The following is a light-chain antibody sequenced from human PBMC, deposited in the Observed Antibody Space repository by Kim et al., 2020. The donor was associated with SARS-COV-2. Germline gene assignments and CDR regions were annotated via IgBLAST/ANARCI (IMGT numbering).Light chain of an antibody. Sequence: VKLTCTRSRGHNNDDISWHQQRPEKGPGYLMMIDSDGSHIEGDGSPDRFSGSSSGAERYLTSSGLQAEDEADYYCQTWGTGTWVFGGGTKVTVL. CDR2: IDSDGSH. CDR1: RGHNNDD. CDR3: QTWGTGTWV. V-gene: IGLV4-69*02. J-gene: IGLJ3*02.